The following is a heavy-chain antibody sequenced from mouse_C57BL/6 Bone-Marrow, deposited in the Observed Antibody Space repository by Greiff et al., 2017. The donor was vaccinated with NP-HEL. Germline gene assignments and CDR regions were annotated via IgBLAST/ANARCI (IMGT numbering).Heavy chain of an antibody. D-gene: IGHD2-4*01. CDR1: GYTFTSYW. CDR2: IDPSDSET. J-gene: IGHJ4*01. Sequence: QVQLQQPGAELVRPGSSVKLSCKASGYTFTSYWMHWVKQRPIQGLEWIGNIDPSDSETHYNQKFKDKSTLTVDKSSSTAYMQLSSLTSEDSAVYYCAREGSIYYDSYYAMDYWGQGTSATVSS. V-gene: IGHV1-52*01. CDR3: AREGSIYYDSYYAMDY.